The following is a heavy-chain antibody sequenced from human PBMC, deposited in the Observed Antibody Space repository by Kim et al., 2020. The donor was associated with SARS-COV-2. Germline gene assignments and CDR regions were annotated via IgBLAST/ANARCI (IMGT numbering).Heavy chain of an antibody. CDR1: GFTFSSYD. CDR2: IHVSGGT. D-gene: IGHD3-22*01. J-gene: IGHJ5*02. Sequence: GGSLRLSCAASGFTFSSYDFHWVRQVPGEGLEWVSAIHVSGGTYYSDSVRGRFTISRENAKNSLYLQMNSLRDEDTAVYYCAREVSYVSSAFGLDPWARESWSPSPQ. V-gene: IGHV3-13*01. CDR3: AREVSYVSSAFGLDP.